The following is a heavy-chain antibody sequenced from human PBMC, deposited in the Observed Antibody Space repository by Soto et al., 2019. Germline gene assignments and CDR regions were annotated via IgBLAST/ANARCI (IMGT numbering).Heavy chain of an antibody. Sequence: SLKVCCTASGGPFSSYAISWVRQAPGQGLEWMGGIIPIFGTANYAQKFQGRVTITADESTSTAYMELSSLRSEDTAVYYCSRWDSGRPCFDYWGQGNLVTV. D-gene: IGHD1-26*01. J-gene: IGHJ4*02. CDR3: SRWDSGRPCFDY. CDR2: IIPIFGTA. CDR1: GGPFSSYA. V-gene: IGHV1-69*13.